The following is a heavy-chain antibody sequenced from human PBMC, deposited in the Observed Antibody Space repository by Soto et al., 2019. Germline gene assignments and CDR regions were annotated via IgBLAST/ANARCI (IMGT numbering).Heavy chain of an antibody. V-gene: IGHV3-73*01. CDR1: GFTFSGSA. Sequence: EVQLVESGGGLVQPGGSLKLSCAASGFTFSGSAMHWVRQASGKGLEWVGRIRSKANSYATAYAASVKGRFTISRDDSKNTAYMQMNSLKTEDTAVYYCTRGGPGYYYGSGSYPTHDYYMDVWGKGTTVTFSS. J-gene: IGHJ6*03. CDR2: IRSKANSYAT. CDR3: TRGGPGYYYGSGSYPTHDYYMDV. D-gene: IGHD3-10*01.